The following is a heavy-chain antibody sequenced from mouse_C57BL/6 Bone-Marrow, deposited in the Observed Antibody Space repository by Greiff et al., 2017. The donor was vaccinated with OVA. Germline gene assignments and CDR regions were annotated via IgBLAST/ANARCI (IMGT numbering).Heavy chain of an antibody. J-gene: IGHJ4*01. D-gene: IGHD1-1*01. CDR2: IWGGGGT. CDR3: AKKCYYGSSMDY. Sequence: VKVVESGPGLVAPSQSLSITCTVSGFSLTSYGVDWVRQPPGKGLEWLGVIWGGGGTNYNSALMSSLSISKDNSKGEVFVKMNSLQTDDTAIYYCAKKCYYGSSMDYWGQGTSVTVSS. V-gene: IGHV2-9*01. CDR1: GFSLTSYG.